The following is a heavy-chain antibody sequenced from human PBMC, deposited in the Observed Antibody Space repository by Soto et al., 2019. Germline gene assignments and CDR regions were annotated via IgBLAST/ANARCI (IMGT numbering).Heavy chain of an antibody. D-gene: IGHD2-2*01. V-gene: IGHV4-30-4*01. CDR2: TYDSGST. CDR1: GGSISGGGYY. J-gene: IGHJ2*01. Sequence: TLSLTCTVSGGSISGGGYYWSWIRQPPGKGLEWIGYTYDSGSTYYNPSLKSRISISIDTSKNQFSLRLTSVTAADTAVYYCAREIIPLSTDWYFDLWGRGTLVTVSS. CDR3: AREIIPLSTDWYFDL.